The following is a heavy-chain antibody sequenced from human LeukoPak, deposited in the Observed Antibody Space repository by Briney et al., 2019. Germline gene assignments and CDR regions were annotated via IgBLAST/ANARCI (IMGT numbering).Heavy chain of an antibody. D-gene: IGHD4-23*01. J-gene: IGHJ3*02. CDR1: GFTFSSYA. CDR3: ASLRWHDAFDI. V-gene: IGHV3-23*01. Sequence: GGSLRLSCAASGFTFSSYAMNWVRQAPGKGLEWVSIISGSGTNTYYADSVKGRFTISRDNSKNTLYLQMNSLRAEDTAVYYCASLRWHDAFDIWGQGTMVTVSS. CDR2: ISGSGTNT.